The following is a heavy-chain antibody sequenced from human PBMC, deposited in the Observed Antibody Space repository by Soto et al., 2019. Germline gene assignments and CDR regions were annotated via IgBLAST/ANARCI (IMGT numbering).Heavy chain of an antibody. CDR2: IRDRAYNYAT. Sequence: EVLLVESGGGLVRPGGSLKLSCAASGFVFKDSSIHWVRQASGKGLEWVGRIRDRAYNYATSYAASVKGRLTISRDDSSNTAFLQMNSLKTEDTAIYYCTRLISAAQDYWGQGTRVTVSS. CDR1: GFVFKDSS. D-gene: IGHD3-22*01. J-gene: IGHJ4*02. CDR3: TRLISAAQDY. V-gene: IGHV3-73*01.